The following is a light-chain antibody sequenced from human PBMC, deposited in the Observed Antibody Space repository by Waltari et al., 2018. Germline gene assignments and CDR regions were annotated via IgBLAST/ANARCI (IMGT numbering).Light chain of an antibody. Sequence: DSQMTQSPYSLSASIGDRVTITCRASRPINNYLAWYQHNPGKVPKLLIYASSTLESGFPSPCCGSGSRTQFTLTIPNLQPEDVATYYFQKSNSAPWTFGQGTMLDI. CDR2: ASS. CDR3: QKSNSAPWT. J-gene: IGKJ1*01. CDR1: RPINNY. V-gene: IGKV1-27*01.